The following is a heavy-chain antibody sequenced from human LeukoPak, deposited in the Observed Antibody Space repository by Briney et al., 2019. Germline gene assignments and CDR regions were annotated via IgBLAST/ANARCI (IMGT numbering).Heavy chain of an antibody. CDR1: GGSISSYY. D-gene: IGHD4-17*01. J-gene: IGHJ2*01. V-gene: IGHV4-59*01. CDR2: IYYSGST. CDR3: ARVGTTVTTRSYWYFDL. Sequence: SETLSLTCTVPGGSISSYYWSWVRQPPGKGLEWIGYIYYSGSTNYNPSLKSRVTISVDTSKNQFSLKLSSVTAANTAVYYCARVGTTVTTRSYWYFDLWGRGTLVTVSS.